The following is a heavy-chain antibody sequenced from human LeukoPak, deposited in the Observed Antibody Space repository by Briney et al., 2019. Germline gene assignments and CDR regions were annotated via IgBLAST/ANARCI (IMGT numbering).Heavy chain of an antibody. V-gene: IGHV3-30*18. J-gene: IGHJ6*03. CDR3: AKFGLGEDCSRTSCPNDSHKYMVA. CDR2: ASYDGISK. D-gene: IGHD2-2*01. Sequence: GGSLRLSCVASGFIFSNYGMHWVRQAPGKGLEWVAVASYDGISKYYADSVKGRFTIARDTSKNTLYLQMNSLRPEDTAIYYCAKFGLGEDCSRTSCPNDSHKYMVAWGKGTTVTVSS. CDR1: GFIFSNYG.